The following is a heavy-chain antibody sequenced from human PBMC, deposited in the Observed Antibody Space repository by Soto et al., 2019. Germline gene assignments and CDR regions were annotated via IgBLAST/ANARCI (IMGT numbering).Heavy chain of an antibody. D-gene: IGHD3-22*01. CDR2: INSDGSTT. Sequence: PGGSLRLSCAASGFTFRNYWMHRVRQAPGKGLVWVSRINSDGSTTSYADSVKGRFTISRDNAKNTLSLQMNSLRAEDTAVYFCARSSYDSSGYSKDYDFWGLGTLVTVSS. J-gene: IGHJ4*02. CDR3: ARSSYDSSGYSKDYDF. V-gene: IGHV3-74*01. CDR1: GFTFRNYW.